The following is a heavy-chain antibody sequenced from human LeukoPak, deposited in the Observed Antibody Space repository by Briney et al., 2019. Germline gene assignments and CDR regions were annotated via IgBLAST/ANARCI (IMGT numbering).Heavy chain of an antibody. Sequence: GGSLRLSCAASGFTISANFMNWVRQAPGRGLEWVSTLYSDGSTFYADSVKGRFTISRDNSKNTLNLQMNSLSPEDTAVYYCARVMGPADNCFDPWGQGTLVTVSS. CDR1: GFTISANF. CDR3: ARVMGPADNCFDP. CDR2: LYSDGST. J-gene: IGHJ5*02. V-gene: IGHV3-66*02. D-gene: IGHD1-26*01.